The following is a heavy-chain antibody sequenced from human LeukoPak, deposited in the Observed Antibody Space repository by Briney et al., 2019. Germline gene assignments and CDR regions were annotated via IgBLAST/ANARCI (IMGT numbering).Heavy chain of an antibody. CDR1: GFSFNTYA. Sequence: GGSLTLSCAASGFSFNTYAMHWVRQAPGQGLEWVALIWHDGSHKFYSNSVRGQFTISRDNSKNTVYLQMNNLRPEDTAVYYCAREIFGSGSYPDLWGQGTLVTVSS. D-gene: IGHD3-10*01. V-gene: IGHV3-33*01. J-gene: IGHJ5*02. CDR2: IWHDGSHK. CDR3: AREIFGSGSYPDL.